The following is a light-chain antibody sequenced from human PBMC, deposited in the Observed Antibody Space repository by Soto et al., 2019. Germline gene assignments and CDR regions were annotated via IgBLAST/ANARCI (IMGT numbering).Light chain of an antibody. CDR1: SSNIGAGYD. V-gene: IGLV1-40*01. CDR2: GNS. Sequence: QSVLTQPPSVSGAPGQRVTISCTGSSSNIGAGYDVQWYQQLAGTAPKLLIHGNSNRPSGVPDRFSGSKSGTSASLAITGLQAEDEADYYCQSYDSSLSGSVVFGGGTKVTVL. J-gene: IGLJ2*01. CDR3: QSYDSSLSGSVV.